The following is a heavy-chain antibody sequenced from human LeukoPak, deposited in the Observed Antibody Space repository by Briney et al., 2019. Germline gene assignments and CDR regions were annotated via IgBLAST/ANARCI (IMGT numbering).Heavy chain of an antibody. D-gene: IGHD2-15*01. V-gene: IGHV3-64D*06. Sequence: GGSLRLSCEASRCTLSSYDMHWVRQAPGKGLEYVSGISRNGGNTYYADSVKGRFIISRDNSKNTLYLQMSSLRAEDTAVYFCVRGYSFGPYGMDVWGQGTTVTVSS. J-gene: IGHJ6*02. CDR2: ISRNGGNT. CDR1: RCTLSSYD. CDR3: VRGYSFGPYGMDV.